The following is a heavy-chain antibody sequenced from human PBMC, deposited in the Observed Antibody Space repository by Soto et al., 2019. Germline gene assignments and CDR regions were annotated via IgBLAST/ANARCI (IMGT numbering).Heavy chain of an antibody. CDR3: AKPTSFVTCFDS. D-gene: IGHD3-16*02. CDR1: GFTFWKFG. Sequence: GGSLRLSCAASGFTFWKFGLHWVRQSNREGLEWIALISHDGTDKYYADSVKGRFTISRDNSKDTLFLHMDNLRPEDTGIYYCAKPTSFVTCFDSWGQGTLENVSS. CDR2: ISHDGTDK. J-gene: IGHJ5*01. V-gene: IGHV3-30*18.